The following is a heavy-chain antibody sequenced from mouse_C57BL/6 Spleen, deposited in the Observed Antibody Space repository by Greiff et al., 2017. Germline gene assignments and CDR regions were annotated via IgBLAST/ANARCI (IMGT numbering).Heavy chain of an antibody. D-gene: IGHD1-1*01. V-gene: IGHV6-3*01. Sequence: EVQRVESGGGLVQPGGSMKLSCVASGFTFSNYWMNWVRQSPEKGLEWVAQIRLKSDNYATHYAESVKGRFTISRDDSQSSVYLQMNNLRAEDTGIYYCTDYGSSWDFDYWGQGTTLTVSS. CDR1: GFTFSNYW. J-gene: IGHJ2*01. CDR3: TDYGSSWDFDY. CDR2: IRLKSDNYAT.